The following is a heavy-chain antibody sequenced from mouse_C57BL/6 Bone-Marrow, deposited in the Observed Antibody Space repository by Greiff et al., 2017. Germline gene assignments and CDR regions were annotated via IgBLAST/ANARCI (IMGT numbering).Heavy chain of an antibody. J-gene: IGHJ4*01. V-gene: IGHV5-16*01. Sequence: EVKVVESEGGLVQPGSSMKLSCTASGFTFSDYYMAWVRQVPEKGLEWVANINYDGSSTYYLDSLKSRFIIPRDNAKNILYLQMSSLKSEDTATYYCARAAYDYYSMDYWGQGTSVTVSS. CDR3: ARAAYDYYSMDY. CDR1: GFTFSDYY. CDR2: INYDGSST. D-gene: IGHD2-10*02.